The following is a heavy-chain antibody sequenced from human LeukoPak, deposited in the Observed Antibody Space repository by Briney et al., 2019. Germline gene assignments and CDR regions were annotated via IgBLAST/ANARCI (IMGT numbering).Heavy chain of an antibody. J-gene: IGHJ3*01. CDR2: IYTSGST. CDR1: GGSISSYY. CDR3: ARDYYDSSCYPLGNAFDV. D-gene: IGHD3-22*01. V-gene: IGHV4-4*07. Sequence: SETLSLTCTVSGGSISSYYWSWIRQPAGKGLEWIGRIYTSGSTNYNPSLKSRVTMSVDTSKNQFSLKLSSVTAADTAVYYCARDYYDSSCYPLGNAFDVWGQGTMVTVSS.